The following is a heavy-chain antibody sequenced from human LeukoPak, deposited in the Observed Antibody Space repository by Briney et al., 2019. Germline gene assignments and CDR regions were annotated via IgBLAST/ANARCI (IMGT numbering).Heavy chain of an antibody. J-gene: IGHJ6*02. CDR1: GFTFGRYS. Sequence: GGSLRLSCAASGFTFGRYSMNWVRQAPGKGLEWVSCISSSSTYIYYADSVKGRFTVSKDNSQTTIYLQMNSLRAEDTALYYCARGPLNTFGVDAWGHGTTVTVSS. D-gene: IGHD1/OR15-1a*01. CDR2: ISSSSTYI. V-gene: IGHV3-21*01. CDR3: ARGPLNTFGVDA.